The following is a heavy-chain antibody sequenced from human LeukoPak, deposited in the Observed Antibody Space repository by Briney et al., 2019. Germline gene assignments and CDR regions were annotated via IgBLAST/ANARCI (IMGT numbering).Heavy chain of an antibody. J-gene: IGHJ6*04. CDR2: ISYDGSNK. V-gene: IGHV3-30*18. CDR3: AKDRWDLGVYYGMDV. D-gene: IGHD1-26*01. Sequence: GGSLRLSGAASGFTFSSYGMHWVCQAPGKGLEWVAVISYDGSNKYYADSVKGRFTISRDNSKNTLYLQMNSLRAEDTAVYYCAKDRWDLGVYYGMDVWGKGTTVTVSS. CDR1: GFTFSSYG.